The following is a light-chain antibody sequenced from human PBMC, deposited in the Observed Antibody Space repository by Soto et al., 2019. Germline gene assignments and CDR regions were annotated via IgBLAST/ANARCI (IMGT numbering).Light chain of an antibody. CDR2: EGS. CDR3: CSNAGSSTWV. V-gene: IGLV2-23*01. Sequence: QSALTQPASVSGSPGQSITISCTGTSSDVGSYNLVSWYQQHPGKAPNLMIYEGSKRPSGVSNRLSGSKSGNTASLTISGLQDEDEADYYCCSNAGSSTWVFGGGTKLTVL. J-gene: IGLJ3*02. CDR1: SSDVGSYNL.